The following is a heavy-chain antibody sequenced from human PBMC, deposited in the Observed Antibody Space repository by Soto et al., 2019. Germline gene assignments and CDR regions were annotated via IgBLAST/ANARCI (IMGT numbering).Heavy chain of an antibody. D-gene: IGHD6-6*01. CDR1: GFTFSSYW. CDR3: ARVYSSSSGRGMHV. J-gene: IGHJ6*02. Sequence: EVQLVESGGGLVQPEGSLRLSCAASGFTFSSYWMSWVRQAPGKGLEWVANIKQDGGEKYYVDSVKGRFTISRDNAKNSLYLQMNSLRAEDTAVYYRARVYSSSSGRGMHVWGQWTTVTVSS. V-gene: IGHV3-7*04. CDR2: IKQDGGEK.